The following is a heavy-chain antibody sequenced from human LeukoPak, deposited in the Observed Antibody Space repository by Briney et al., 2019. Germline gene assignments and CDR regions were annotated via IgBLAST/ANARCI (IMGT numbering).Heavy chain of an antibody. CDR3: ATIHDTAAGPY. J-gene: IGHJ4*02. CDR1: GFTFSSYW. Sequence: GGSLRLSCAASGFTFSSYWMTRVRQAPGKGLEWVANINQDESARFYADSVKGRFTISRENAKNSLFLQMNSLRAEDTAVYYCATIHDTAAGPYWGQGTLVTVSS. V-gene: IGHV3-7*01. D-gene: IGHD6-13*01. CDR2: INQDESAR.